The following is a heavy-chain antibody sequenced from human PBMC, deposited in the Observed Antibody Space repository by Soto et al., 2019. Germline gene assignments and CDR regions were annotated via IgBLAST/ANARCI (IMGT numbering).Heavy chain of an antibody. CDR1: GFSLSTSGVG. J-gene: IGHJ3*02. CDR3: ARHIPSGYNDAFDT. V-gene: IGHV2-5*02. CDR2: IDWDDDK. D-gene: IGHD3-9*01. Sequence: QITLKESGPTLVKPTQTLTLTCTFSGFSLSTSGVGLGWIRQPPGKALEWLAIIDWDDDKSYSPSLKSRLTITKGTSKTHVVLTMTNMDPVDTATYYCARHIPSGYNDAFDTWGQGTMVTVSS.